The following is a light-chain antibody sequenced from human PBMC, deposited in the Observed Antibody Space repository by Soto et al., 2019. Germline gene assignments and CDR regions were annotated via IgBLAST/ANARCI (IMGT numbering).Light chain of an antibody. V-gene: IGKV1-39*01. CDR1: QSISSY. CDR3: QQRYSTPRT. J-gene: IGKJ1*01. CDR2: AAS. Sequence: DIQMTQSPSSLSASVGDRVTITCRASQSISSYFDWYQQKPGKAPKLLLYAASSLQSGVPSRFSGSGSGTDFTLTISSLQPEDFATYYCQQRYSTPRTFGPGTKVEIK.